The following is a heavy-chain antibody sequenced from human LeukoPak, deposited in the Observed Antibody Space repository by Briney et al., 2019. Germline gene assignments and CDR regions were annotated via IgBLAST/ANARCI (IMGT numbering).Heavy chain of an antibody. CDR3: ARAIPFGRQHDAFDI. V-gene: IGHV4-38-2*02. CDR1: GYSISSGYY. CDR2: IYHSGST. Sequence: PSETLSLTCTVSGYSISSGYYWGWIRQPPGKGLEWIGSIYHSGSTYYNPSLKSRVTISVDTSKNQFSLKLSSVTAADTAVYYCARAIPFGRQHDAFDIWGQGTLVTVSS. J-gene: IGHJ4*02. D-gene: IGHD3-16*01.